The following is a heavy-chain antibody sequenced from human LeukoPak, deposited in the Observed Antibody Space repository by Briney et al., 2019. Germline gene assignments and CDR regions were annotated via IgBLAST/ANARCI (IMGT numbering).Heavy chain of an antibody. V-gene: IGHV1-2*06. CDR3: ARLLTGATPFDY. CDR2: INPNSGGT. J-gene: IGHJ4*02. CDR1: GYTFTGYY. Sequence: ASVKVSCKASGYTFTGYYMHWVRQAPGQGLEWMGRINPNSGGTNYAQKFQGRVTMTRDTSISTAYMELSRLRSDDTAVYYCARLLTGATPFDYCGQGTLVTDSS. D-gene: IGHD1-7*01.